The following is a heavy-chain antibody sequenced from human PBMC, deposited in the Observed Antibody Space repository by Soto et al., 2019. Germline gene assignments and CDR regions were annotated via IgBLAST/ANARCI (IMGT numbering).Heavy chain of an antibody. J-gene: IGHJ5*02. CDR2: IFSNDEK. CDR3: ARFCIAVAGTRSSWFDP. Sequence: QVTLKESGPVLVKPTETLTLTCTVSGFSLSNARMGVSWIRQPPGKALAWLAHIFSNDEKSYSTSLKSRLTISKDNSKSQVVLTMTNMDPVDTATYYCARFCIAVAGTRSSWFDPWGQGTLVTVSS. D-gene: IGHD6-19*01. CDR1: GFSLSNARMG. V-gene: IGHV2-26*01.